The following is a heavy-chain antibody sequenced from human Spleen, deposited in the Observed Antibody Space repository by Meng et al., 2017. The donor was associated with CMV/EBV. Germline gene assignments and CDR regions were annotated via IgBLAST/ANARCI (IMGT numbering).Heavy chain of an antibody. D-gene: IGHD3-22*01. J-gene: IGHJ4*02. CDR1: GGSISSSSYY. CDR2: ISYTGST. CDR3: ARQNYYDSSGNDY. V-gene: IGHV4-39*01. Sequence: GSLRLSCTVSGGSISSSSYYWGWIRQPPGKGLEWIGSISYTGSTYYTASLKSRVTISVDTSRNQFSLKLSSVTAADTALYYCARQNYYDSSGNDYWGQGTLVTVSS.